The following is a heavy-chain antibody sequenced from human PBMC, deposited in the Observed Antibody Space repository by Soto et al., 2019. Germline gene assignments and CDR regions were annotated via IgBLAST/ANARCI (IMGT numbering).Heavy chain of an antibody. D-gene: IGHD2-15*01. CDR2: IIPIFGTA. V-gene: IGHV1-69*12. J-gene: IGHJ5*02. CDR3: AREVVVAATGSFDP. CDR1: GGTFSSYA. Sequence: QVQLVQSGAEVKKPGSSVKVSCKASGGTFSSYAISWVRQAPGQGLEWMGGIIPIFGTANYAQKFQGRVTITADQSPSTAYMELRSLRSEDTAVSYCAREVVVAATGSFDPWGQGTLVTVSS.